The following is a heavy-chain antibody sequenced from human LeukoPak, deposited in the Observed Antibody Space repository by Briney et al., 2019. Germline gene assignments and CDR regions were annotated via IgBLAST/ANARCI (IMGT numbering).Heavy chain of an antibody. CDR2: IYSGGST. V-gene: IGHV3-66*01. J-gene: IGHJ4*02. CDR1: EFSVGSNY. CDR3: ARVQNELWIGY. D-gene: IGHD5-18*01. Sequence: GGSLRLSCAASEFSVGSNYMTWVRQAPGKGLEWVSVIYSGGSTYYADSVKGRFTISRDNVKNTVYLQMNSLRAEDTAVYYCARVQNELWIGYWGQGTLVTVSS.